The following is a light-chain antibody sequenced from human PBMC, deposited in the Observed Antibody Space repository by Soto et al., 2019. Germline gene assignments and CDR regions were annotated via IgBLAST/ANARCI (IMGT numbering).Light chain of an antibody. Sequence: QSVLTQPASVSGSPGQSITISCTVTSSDVGGYNSVSWYQQHPGKAPKLMIYEVSNRPSGVSNRFSGSKSGNTASLTISGLQAEDEADYYCSSYTSSSTAVFGGGTQLTVL. CDR2: EVS. V-gene: IGLV2-14*01. CDR1: SSDVGGYNS. J-gene: IGLJ3*02. CDR3: SSYTSSSTAV.